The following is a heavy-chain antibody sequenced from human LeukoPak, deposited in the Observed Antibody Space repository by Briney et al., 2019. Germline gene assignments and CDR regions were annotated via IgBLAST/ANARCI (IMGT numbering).Heavy chain of an antibody. CDR3: TRSKPRLGRNYYYYYMDV. J-gene: IGHJ6*03. D-gene: IGHD2-21*01. CDR1: GGSFSGYY. Sequence: SETLSLTCAVYGGSFSGYYWSWIRQPLGKGLEWIGEINHSGSTNYNPSLKSRVTISVDTSKNQFSLKLSSVTAADTAVYYCTRSKPRLGRNYYYYYMDVWGKGTTVTVSS. CDR2: INHSGST. V-gene: IGHV4-34*01.